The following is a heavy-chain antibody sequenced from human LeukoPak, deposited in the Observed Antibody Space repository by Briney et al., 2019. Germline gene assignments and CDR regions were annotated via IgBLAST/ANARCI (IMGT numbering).Heavy chain of an antibody. CDR2: ITSRGEST. J-gene: IGHJ4*02. CDR3: ARDRPNYYGSDGHYYRRDGDY. D-gene: IGHD3-22*01. Sequence: GGSLRLSCAASGFTFSIYAMSWVRQAPGKGLQWVSSITSRGESTWYVDSVKGRFTITRDNSENTLYLQMHSLRADDTAVYYCARDRPNYYGSDGHYYRRDGDYWGRGTLVSASS. V-gene: IGHV3-23*01. CDR1: GFTFSIYA.